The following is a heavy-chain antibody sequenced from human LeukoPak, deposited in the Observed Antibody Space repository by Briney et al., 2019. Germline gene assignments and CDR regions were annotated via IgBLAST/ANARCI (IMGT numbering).Heavy chain of an antibody. J-gene: IGHJ6*02. V-gene: IGHV1-2*02. CDR2: INPNSGGT. D-gene: IGHD5-18*01. CDR3: ARETTGERRGYNYGYGDTYYYYYYGMDV. Sequence: ASVKVSCKASGYTFTGYYMHWVRQAPGQGLEWMGWINPNSGGTNYAQKFQGRVTMTRDTSISTAYMELSRLRSYVTAVYDWARETTGERRGYNYGYGDTYYYYYYGMDVWGQGTTVTVSS. CDR1: GYTFTGYY.